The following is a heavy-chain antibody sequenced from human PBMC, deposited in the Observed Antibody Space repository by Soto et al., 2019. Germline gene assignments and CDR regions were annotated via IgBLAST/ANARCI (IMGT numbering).Heavy chain of an antibody. J-gene: IGHJ4*02. CDR1: GYTFTSYG. CDR3: ARAPYDSSGYYYYY. D-gene: IGHD3-22*01. Sequence: ASVKVSCKASGYTFTSYGISWVRQAPGQGLEWMGWISAYNGNTNYAQKVQDRLTMTTDTSTSTAYMELRSLRSDDTAVYYCARAPYDSSGYYYYYRGQGTLVTVSS. V-gene: IGHV1-18*01. CDR2: ISAYNGNT.